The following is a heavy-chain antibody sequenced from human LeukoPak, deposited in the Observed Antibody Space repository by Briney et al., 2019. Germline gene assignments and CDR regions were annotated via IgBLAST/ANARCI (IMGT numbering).Heavy chain of an antibody. CDR1: GGSFSGYY. CDR3: AGTYGRGYMDV. Sequence: SETLSLTCAVYGGSFSGYYWSWIRQPPGKGLEWIGEINHSGSTNYNPSLKSRVTISVDTSKNQFSLKLSSVTAADTAVYYCAGTYGRGYMDVWGKGTTVTISS. J-gene: IGHJ6*03. CDR2: INHSGST. V-gene: IGHV4-34*01. D-gene: IGHD4-17*01.